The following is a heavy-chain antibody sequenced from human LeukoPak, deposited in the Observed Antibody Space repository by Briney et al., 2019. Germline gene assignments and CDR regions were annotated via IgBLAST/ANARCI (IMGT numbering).Heavy chain of an antibody. CDR2: ISGSGGST. CDR1: GFTFSNAW. D-gene: IGHD3-22*01. J-gene: IGHJ4*02. Sequence: GGSLRLSCAASGFTFSNAWMSWVRQAPGKGLEWVSTISGSGGSTYYADSVKGRFTISRDNSKNTLYLQMNSLRAEDTAVYYCAKDHDSKGYPTFDYWGQGTLVTVSS. CDR3: AKDHDSKGYPTFDY. V-gene: IGHV3-23*01.